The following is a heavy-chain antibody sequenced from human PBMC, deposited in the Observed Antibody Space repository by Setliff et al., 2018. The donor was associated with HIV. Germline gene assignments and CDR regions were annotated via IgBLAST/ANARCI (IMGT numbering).Heavy chain of an antibody. V-gene: IGHV3-64*02. CDR1: GFTFSSYA. Sequence: PGGSLRLSCAASGFTFSSYAMHWVRQAPGKGLEYVSTISSNGDSTYYADSVKGRFTVSRDNARNTVYLQMDNLRPEDTAMYHCVKEGDTVTTTYFDFWGPGSLVTVSS. D-gene: IGHD4-17*01. CDR3: VKEGDTVTTTYFDF. CDR2: ISSNGDST. J-gene: IGHJ4*02.